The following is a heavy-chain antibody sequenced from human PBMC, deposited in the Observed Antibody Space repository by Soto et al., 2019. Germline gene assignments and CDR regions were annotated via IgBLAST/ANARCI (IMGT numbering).Heavy chain of an antibody. Sequence: ASVKVSCKASENTFIGYYLHWVRQAPGQGLEWMGWISPYSGDTDSAQKFQGRVTLTSDTSTRTVYMELSRLTSDDTALYYCAYVGGYSTGDYSFDLWGQGTPVTVSS. CDR1: ENTFIGYY. CDR3: AYVGGYSTGDYSFDL. V-gene: IGHV1-2*02. J-gene: IGHJ4*02. D-gene: IGHD5-18*01. CDR2: ISPYSGDT.